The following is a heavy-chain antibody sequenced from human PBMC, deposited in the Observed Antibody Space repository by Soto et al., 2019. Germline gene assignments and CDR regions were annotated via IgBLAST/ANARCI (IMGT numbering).Heavy chain of an antibody. CDR1: GYTFTDYF. D-gene: IGHD3-9*01. V-gene: IGHV1-2*02. CDR2: INPNSGGA. J-gene: IGHJ4*02. CDR3: ARDESRADYFD. Sequence: QVQLVQSGAEVKKPGASVKVSCKASGYTFTDYFIHWVRQAPGQGLEWMGWINPNSGGANYAQKFKDRVTLTRDTSITTAYMELSRLRSDDTAVYYCARDESRADYFDWGQGTLVTVSS.